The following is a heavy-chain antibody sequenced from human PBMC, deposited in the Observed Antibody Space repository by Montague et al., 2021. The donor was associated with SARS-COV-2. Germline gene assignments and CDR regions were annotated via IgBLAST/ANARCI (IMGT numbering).Heavy chain of an antibody. D-gene: IGHD5-18*01. CDR1: RFTFSRYS. V-gene: IGHV3-48*04. J-gene: IGHJ4*02. Sequence: SLRLSCAAARFTFSRYSMNWVRQAPGKGLEWISYISMSETRTQYADSVKGRFTISRDNARNSLYLQMRSLTSGDTAVYYCARVASEHTAMAPDYWGQGTLVPVSS. CDR3: ARVASEHTAMAPDY. CDR2: ISMSETRT.